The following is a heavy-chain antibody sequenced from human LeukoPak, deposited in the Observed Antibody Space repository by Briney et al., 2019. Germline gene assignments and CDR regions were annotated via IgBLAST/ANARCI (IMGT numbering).Heavy chain of an antibody. CDR3: ARDYSGYEPNFDY. D-gene: IGHD5-12*01. Sequence: PGGSLRLSCAASGFTFSSYAMHWVRQAPVKGLEWVAVISYDGSNKYYADSVKGRFTISRDNSKNTLYLQMNSLRAEDTAVYYCARDYSGYEPNFDYWGQGTLVTVSS. CDR1: GFTFSSYA. CDR2: ISYDGSNK. V-gene: IGHV3-30-3*01. J-gene: IGHJ4*02.